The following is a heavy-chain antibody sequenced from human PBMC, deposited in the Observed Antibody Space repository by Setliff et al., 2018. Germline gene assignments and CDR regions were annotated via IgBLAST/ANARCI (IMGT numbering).Heavy chain of an antibody. D-gene: IGHD2-21*01. V-gene: IGHV3-21*05. CDR1: GITFSIYS. Sequence: GGSLRLSCAASGITFSIYSMNWVRQAPGKGPEWVSYISSGSSYIYYADSVKGRFTISRDNAKNSLYLQMNNLRAEDTAVYYCVRDSPYCVNGVCRGYWGQGTQVTVSS. J-gene: IGHJ4*02. CDR2: ISSGSSYI. CDR3: VRDSPYCVNGVCRGY.